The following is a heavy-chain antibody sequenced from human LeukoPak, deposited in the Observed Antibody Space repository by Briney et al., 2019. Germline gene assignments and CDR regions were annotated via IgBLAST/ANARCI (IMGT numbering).Heavy chain of an antibody. V-gene: IGHV1-18*01. CDR2: ISAYNGNA. J-gene: IGHJ4*02. CDR1: GYTFTSYG. D-gene: IGHD3-3*01. CDR3: ARHYDFWSGSPNFDY. Sequence: ASVKVSCKASGYTFTSYGISWVRQAPGQGLEWMGWISAYNGNANYAQKLQGRVTMTTDTSTSTAYMELRSPRSDDTAVYYCARHYDFWSGSPNFDYWGQGTLVTVSS.